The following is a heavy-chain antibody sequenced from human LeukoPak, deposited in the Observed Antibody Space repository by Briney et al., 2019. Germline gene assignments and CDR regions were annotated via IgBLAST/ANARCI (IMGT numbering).Heavy chain of an antibody. J-gene: IGHJ6*02. CDR3: ARQFILTGYYSYYYYYGMDV. Sequence: PSETLSLTCTVSGGSISSGSYCWSWIRQPAGKGLEWIGRIYTIGSTNYNPSLKSRVTISVDTSKNQFSLKLSSVTAADTAVYYCARQFILTGYYSYYYYYGMDVWGQGTTVTVSS. D-gene: IGHD3-9*01. CDR2: IYTIGST. V-gene: IGHV4-61*02. CDR1: GGSISSGSYC.